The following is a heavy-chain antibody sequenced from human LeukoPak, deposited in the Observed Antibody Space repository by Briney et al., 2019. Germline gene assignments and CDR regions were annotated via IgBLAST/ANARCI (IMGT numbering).Heavy chain of an antibody. CDR2: IYYSGST. J-gene: IGHJ4*02. Sequence: PSETLSLTCTVSGGSISSSSYYWGWIRQPPGKGLEWIGNIYYSGSTYYNPSLKSRVTISVDTSKNQFSLKLSSVTAADTAVYYCARVLGGWFDYWGQGTLVTVSS. D-gene: IGHD6-19*01. V-gene: IGHV4-39*01. CDR3: ARVLGGWFDY. CDR1: GGSISSSSYY.